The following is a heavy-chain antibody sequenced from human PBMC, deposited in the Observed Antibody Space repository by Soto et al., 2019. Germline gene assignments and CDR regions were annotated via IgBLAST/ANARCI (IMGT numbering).Heavy chain of an antibody. CDR2: ISAYSGNT. V-gene: IGHV1-18*01. CDR3: AIAAVDIVVVPAAMDY. D-gene: IGHD2-2*01. CDR1: GYTFTSYG. Sequence: QVQLVQSGAEVKKPGASVKVSCKASGYTFTSYGISWVRQAPGQGSEWMGWISAYSGNTNYAQKLQGRVTMTTDTSTSTAYMELRSLRSDDTAVYYCAIAAVDIVVVPAAMDYWGQGTLVTVSS. J-gene: IGHJ4*02.